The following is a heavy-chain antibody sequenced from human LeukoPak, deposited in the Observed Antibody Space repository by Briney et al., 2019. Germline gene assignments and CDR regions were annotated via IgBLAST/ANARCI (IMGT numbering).Heavy chain of an antibody. D-gene: IGHD3-9*01. CDR3: ARQDSYYDILTGNPGVYYYYMDV. Sequence: VASVKVSCKASGYTFTSYGISWVRQAPGQGLEWMGWISAYNGNTNYAQKLQGRVTMTTDTSTSTAYMELRSLRSDDTAVYYCARQDSYYDILTGNPGVYYYYMDVWGKGTTVTVSS. V-gene: IGHV1-18*01. CDR2: ISAYNGNT. CDR1: GYTFTSYG. J-gene: IGHJ6*03.